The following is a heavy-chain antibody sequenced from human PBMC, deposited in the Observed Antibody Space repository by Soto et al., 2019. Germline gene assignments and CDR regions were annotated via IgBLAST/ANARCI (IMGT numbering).Heavy chain of an antibody. Sequence: QVQVVESGGGVVQPGRSLRLSCAASGFTFSSFGMHWVRQAPGKGLEWVSLIWYDGSKKSYGDSVKGRFTISRDNSRNTVYLQMNSLRADDTAVYYCARDASYYSLWSGYYPSRNGMDVWGQGTTATVSS. J-gene: IGHJ6*02. D-gene: IGHD3-3*01. CDR2: IWYDGSKK. CDR1: GFTFSSFG. CDR3: ARDASYYSLWSGYYPSRNGMDV. V-gene: IGHV3-33*01.